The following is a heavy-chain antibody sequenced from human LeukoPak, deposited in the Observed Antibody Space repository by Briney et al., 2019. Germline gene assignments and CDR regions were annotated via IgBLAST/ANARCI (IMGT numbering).Heavy chain of an antibody. CDR1: GASISSSSDY. Sequence: KPSETLSLTCTVSGASISSSSDYWGWIRQPPGKGLEWIGSIYYSGSTFFNPSLKSRAVISVDTSKNQFALKLNSVTAADTAVYYCARLLNSGYSSGWWFFNCFDPWGQGTLVTVSS. CDR3: ARLLNSGYSSGWWFFNCFDP. D-gene: IGHD6-19*01. J-gene: IGHJ5*02. V-gene: IGHV4-39*01. CDR2: IYYSGST.